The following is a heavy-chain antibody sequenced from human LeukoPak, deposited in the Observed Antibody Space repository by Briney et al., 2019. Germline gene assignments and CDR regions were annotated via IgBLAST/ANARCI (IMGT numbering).Heavy chain of an antibody. CDR2: IIPIFGTA. Sequence: SVKVSCKASGGTFSSYAISWVRQAPGQGLEWMGGIIPIFGTANYAQKFQGRVTITADESTSTAYMELRSLRSDDTAVYYCARDWKDVRGVKGWFDPWGQGTLVTVSS. V-gene: IGHV1-69*01. CDR1: GGTFSSYA. J-gene: IGHJ5*02. CDR3: ARDWKDVRGVKGWFDP. D-gene: IGHD3-10*01.